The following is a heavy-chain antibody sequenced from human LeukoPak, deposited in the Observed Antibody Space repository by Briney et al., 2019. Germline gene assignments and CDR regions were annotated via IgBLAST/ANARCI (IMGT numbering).Heavy chain of an antibody. CDR1: GFTFSSYG. Sequence: GGSLRLSCAASGFTFSSYGMHWVRQAPGKGLEWVAVISYDGSNKYYPDSVRGRFTISRDNSKNTLYLQMNSLRAEDTAVYYCARENLGYCSSTSCQIGYYYYGMDVWGKGTTVTVSS. V-gene: IGHV3-30*03. J-gene: IGHJ6*04. CDR3: ARENLGYCSSTSCQIGYYYYGMDV. D-gene: IGHD2-2*01. CDR2: ISYDGSNK.